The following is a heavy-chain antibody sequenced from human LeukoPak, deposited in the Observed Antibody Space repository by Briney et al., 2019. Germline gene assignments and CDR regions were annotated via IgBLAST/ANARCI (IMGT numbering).Heavy chain of an antibody. CDR1: GFTFRNHA. V-gene: IGHV3-23*01. Sequence: GGSLRLSCAASGFTFRNHAMNWLRQAPGKGLEWVSVISGSGETTYYADSVKGRFTISRDNSQNTLYLQMSSLRGEDTALYYCAKDRGMVGASVRAFDYWGQGTLVTVSS. CDR3: AKDRGMVGASVRAFDY. J-gene: IGHJ4*02. D-gene: IGHD1-26*01. CDR2: ISGSGETT.